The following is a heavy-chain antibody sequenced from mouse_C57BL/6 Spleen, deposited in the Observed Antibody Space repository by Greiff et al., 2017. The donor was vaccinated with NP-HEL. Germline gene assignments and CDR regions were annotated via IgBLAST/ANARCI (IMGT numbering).Heavy chain of an antibody. V-gene: IGHV1-52*01. Sequence: VQLQQSGAELVRPGSSVKLSCKASGYTFTSYWMHWVKQRPIQGLEWIGNIDPSDSETHYNQKFKDKATLTVDKSSSTAYMQLSSLTSEDSAVYYCARGVTAQATGGTLFAYWGQGTLVTVSA. CDR3: ARGVTAQATGGTLFAY. D-gene: IGHD3-2*02. J-gene: IGHJ3*01. CDR1: GYTFTSYW. CDR2: IDPSDSET.